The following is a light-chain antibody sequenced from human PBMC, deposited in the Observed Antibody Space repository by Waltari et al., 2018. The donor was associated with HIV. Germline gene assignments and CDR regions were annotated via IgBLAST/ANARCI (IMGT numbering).Light chain of an antibody. V-gene: IGLV1-40*01. CDR2: DNI. CDR1: SSNLGLGYD. CDR3: QSYDNSLSAWV. Sequence: QSVLTQPPSVSGAPGQRVTISCTGRSSNLGLGYDGPGYQQLPGTAPKLLVYDNINRPSGVPDRFSGSKSGISASLAITGLQAEDEANYYCQSYDNSLSAWVFGGGTKVTVL. J-gene: IGLJ3*02.